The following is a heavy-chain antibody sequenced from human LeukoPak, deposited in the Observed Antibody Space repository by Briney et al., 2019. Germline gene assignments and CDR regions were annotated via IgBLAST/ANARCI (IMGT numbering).Heavy chain of an antibody. D-gene: IGHD6-19*01. CDR1: GGSFSGYY. Sequence: SETLSLTCAVSGGSFSGYYWSWIRQPPGKGLEWIGEINHNGSTNYNPSLKSRVTISVDTSKNQFSLKLSSVTAADTAVYYCARSIAVAGPRYFDLWGRGTLVTVSS. J-gene: IGHJ2*01. CDR2: INHNGST. V-gene: IGHV4-34*01. CDR3: ARSIAVAGPRYFDL.